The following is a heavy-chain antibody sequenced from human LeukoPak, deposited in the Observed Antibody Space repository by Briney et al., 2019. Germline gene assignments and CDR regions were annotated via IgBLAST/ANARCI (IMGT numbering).Heavy chain of an antibody. J-gene: IGHJ4*02. D-gene: IGHD1-26*01. CDR3: SRHDRNSGRYYDFDY. V-gene: IGHV4-59*08. CDR2: IYYIGST. CDR1: GGSISSYY. Sequence: PPQTLSLTCTVSGGSISSYYWSWLRQPPGKGLEWIGYIYYIGSTNYNPSLKRRVTISVDTSKNQFSLKLTSVTAADTAVYFCSRHDRNSGRYYDFDYWGQGTLVTVSS.